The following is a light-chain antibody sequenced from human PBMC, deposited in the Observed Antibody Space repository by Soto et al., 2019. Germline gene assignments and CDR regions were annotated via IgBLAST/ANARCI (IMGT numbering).Light chain of an antibody. CDR1: SSNIGNNY. V-gene: IGLV1-51*01. Sequence: QSVLTQPPSVSAAPGQTVTISCSGRSSNIGNNYVSWYQQLQGAAPKLLIYDNNKRPSGIPDRFSGSKSGTSGTLDITGLQTGDEAEYDCATWDCSLCAEVFGAGTKLTVL. CDR2: DNN. CDR3: ATWDCSLCAEV. J-gene: IGLJ2*01.